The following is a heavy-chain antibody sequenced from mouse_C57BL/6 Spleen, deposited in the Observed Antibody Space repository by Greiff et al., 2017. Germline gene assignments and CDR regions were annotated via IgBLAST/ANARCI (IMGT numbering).Heavy chain of an antibody. D-gene: IGHD1-1*01. CDR3: ARVRDDAMDY. V-gene: IGHV5-4*03. Sequence: EVNLVESGGGLVKPGGSLKLSCAASGFTFSSYAMSWVRQTPEKRLEWVATISDGGSYTYYPDNVKGRFTISRDNAKNNLYLQMSHLKSEDTAMYYCARVRDDAMDYWGQGTSVTVSS. CDR1: GFTFSSYA. CDR2: ISDGGSYT. J-gene: IGHJ4*01.